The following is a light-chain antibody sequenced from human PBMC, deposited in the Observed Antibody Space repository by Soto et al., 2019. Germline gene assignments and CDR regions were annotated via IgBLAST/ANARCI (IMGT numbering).Light chain of an antibody. V-gene: IGLV2-11*01. CDR2: DVS. Sequence: LTQPRSVSGSPGQSVTISCTGTSSDVGGYNYVSWYQQYPGKAPKLMIYDVSKRPSGVPDRFSGSKSGNTASLTISGLEPQDEADYYCYSYAGSYTFYIFGTGPKVXVL. CDR1: SSDVGGYNY. J-gene: IGLJ1*01. CDR3: YSYAGSYTFYI.